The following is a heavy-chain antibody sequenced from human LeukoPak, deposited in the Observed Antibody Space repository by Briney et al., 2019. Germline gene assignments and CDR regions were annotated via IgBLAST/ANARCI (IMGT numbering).Heavy chain of an antibody. V-gene: IGHV3-15*01. J-gene: IGHJ3*02. Sequence: PGGSLRLSCAASGFTFSNAWMSWVRQAPGKGLEWVGRIKTNSDGGTTDYAAPVKGRFTISRDDSKNTLDLQVNSLKTEDTAVYYCITGRAARRSLDIWGQGTMVTVSS. CDR1: GFTFSNAW. CDR2: IKTNSDGGTT. CDR3: ITGRAARRSLDI. D-gene: IGHD6-13*01.